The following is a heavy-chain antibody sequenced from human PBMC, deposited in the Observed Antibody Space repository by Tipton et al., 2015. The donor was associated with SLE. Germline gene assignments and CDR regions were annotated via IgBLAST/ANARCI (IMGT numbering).Heavy chain of an antibody. CDR2: INHSGST. Sequence: TLSLTCAVYGGSFSDYSWSWIRQPPGKGLEWIGEINHSGSTNYNPSLKSRVTISIDTSKNQFSLRLSSVTAADTAVYYCAGYCTTGVCYTTSFDYWGQGTLVAVSP. V-gene: IGHV4-34*01. J-gene: IGHJ4*02. CDR1: GGSFSDYS. CDR3: AGYCTTGVCYTTSFDY. D-gene: IGHD2-8*01.